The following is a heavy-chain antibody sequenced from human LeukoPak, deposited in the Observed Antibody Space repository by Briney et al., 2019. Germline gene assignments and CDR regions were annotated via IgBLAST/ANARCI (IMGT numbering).Heavy chain of an antibody. D-gene: IGHD3-22*01. CDR1: GGTFSSYA. J-gene: IGHJ4*02. V-gene: IGHV1-69*06. CDR2: IIPIFGTA. Sequence: SVKVSCKASGGTFSSYAISWVRQAPGQGLEWMGGIIPIFGTANYAQKFQGRVTITADKSTSTAYMELSSLRSEDTAVYYCAYYDSSGYLGYYFDYCGQGTLVTVSS. CDR3: AYYDSSGYLGYYFDY.